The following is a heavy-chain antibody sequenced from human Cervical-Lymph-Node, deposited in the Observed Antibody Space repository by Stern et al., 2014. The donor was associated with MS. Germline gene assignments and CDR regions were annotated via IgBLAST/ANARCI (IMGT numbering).Heavy chain of an antibody. CDR1: GYSFSHFW. D-gene: IGHD3-22*01. J-gene: IGHJ3*02. Sequence: VQLVQSGAEVKKPGESLKISCKTSGYSFSHFWIGWVRQMPGKGLEWVGIIYPADSDTTYNPSFQGQVTISADVSISTAYLQWSSLKASDTAMYYCVRRRDSDSYDTFDIWGQGTMLTVSS. V-gene: IGHV5-51*01. CDR3: VRRRDSDSYDTFDI. CDR2: IYPADSDT.